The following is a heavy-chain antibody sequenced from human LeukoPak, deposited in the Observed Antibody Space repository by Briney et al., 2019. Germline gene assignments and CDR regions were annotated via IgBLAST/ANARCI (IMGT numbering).Heavy chain of an antibody. CDR3: ASSFNTAMVTDYYYMDV. V-gene: IGHV4-59*01. D-gene: IGHD5-18*01. Sequence: PSETLSLTCTVSGGSISSYYWSWIRQPPGKGLEWIGYIYYSGSTNYNPSLKSRVTISVDTSKNQFSLKLSSVTAADTAVYYCASSFNTAMVTDYYYMDVWGKGTTVTVSS. CDR2: IYYSGST. CDR1: GGSISSYY. J-gene: IGHJ6*03.